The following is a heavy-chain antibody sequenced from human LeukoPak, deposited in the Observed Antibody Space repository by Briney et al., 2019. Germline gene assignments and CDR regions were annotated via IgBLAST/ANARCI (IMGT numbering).Heavy chain of an antibody. CDR2: INHSGST. V-gene: IGHV4-34*01. D-gene: IGHD3-16*01. J-gene: IGHJ4*02. Sequence: SETLSLTCAVYGGSFSGYYWSWIRQPPGKGLEWIGEINHSGSTNYNPSLKSRVTISVDTSKNQFSLKLSSVTAADTAVYNCARVGNVMVTYYFDYWGQRALVTVSS. CDR3: ARVGNVMVTYYFDY. CDR1: GGSFSGYY.